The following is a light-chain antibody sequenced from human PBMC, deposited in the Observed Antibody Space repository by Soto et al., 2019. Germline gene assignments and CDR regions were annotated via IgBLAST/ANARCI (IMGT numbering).Light chain of an antibody. CDR2: EAS. V-gene: IGKV3-11*01. J-gene: IGKJ4*01. CDR3: QQVKGFPLT. Sequence: EILLTQSPATLSLSPFEIGHLSFRASQSIDRYLAWYQQKPGQAPRLLIYEASNRATGIPPRFSGSGSGTEFTLTINNLQSEDFAVYYCQQVKGFPLTFGGGTKVDIK. CDR1: QSIDRY.